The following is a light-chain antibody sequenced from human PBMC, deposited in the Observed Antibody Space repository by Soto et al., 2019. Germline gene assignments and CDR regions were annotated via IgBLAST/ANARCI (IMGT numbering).Light chain of an antibody. CDR1: QSVRSRY. CDR3: QQYGGSPPVT. J-gene: IGKJ2*01. CDR2: GAS. Sequence: EIVLTQSPGTLSLSPGERATLSCRASQSVRSRYLAWYQQKPGQAPRLLLYGASSRATGIPDRFSGSGSGTDFTLTITRLEPEDFAVYYSQQYGGSPPVTFGQGTKLEIK. V-gene: IGKV3-20*01.